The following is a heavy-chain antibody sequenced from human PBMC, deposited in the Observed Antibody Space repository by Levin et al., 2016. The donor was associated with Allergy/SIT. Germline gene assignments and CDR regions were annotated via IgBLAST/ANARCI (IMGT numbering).Heavy chain of an antibody. V-gene: IGHV1-46*01. D-gene: IGHD5-18*01. J-gene: IGHJ6*02. CDR3: AIEAMAFYSGMDV. CDR2: INPSGGST. Sequence: ASVKVSCKASGNTFTRYYIHWVRQAPGQGLEWLGVINPSGGSTTYTQKFQGRVTMTRDTSTSTVYMALSSLRFEDTAAYYCAIEAMAFYSGMDVWGQGTTVTVSS. CDR1: GNTFTRYY.